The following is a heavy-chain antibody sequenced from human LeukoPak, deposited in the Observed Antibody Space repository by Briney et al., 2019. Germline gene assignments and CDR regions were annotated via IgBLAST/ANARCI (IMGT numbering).Heavy chain of an antibody. J-gene: IGHJ3*02. CDR2: IYHSGST. V-gene: IGHV4-30-2*01. CDR1: GGSISSGGYY. Sequence: PSETLSLTCTVSGGSISSGGYYWSWIRQPPGKGLEWIGYIYHSGSTYYNPSLKSRVTISVDRSKNQFSLKLSSVTAADTAVYYCARRAPLSDYYDSSGYHPSGDAFDIWGQGTMVTVSS. D-gene: IGHD3-22*01. CDR3: ARRAPLSDYYDSSGYHPSGDAFDI.